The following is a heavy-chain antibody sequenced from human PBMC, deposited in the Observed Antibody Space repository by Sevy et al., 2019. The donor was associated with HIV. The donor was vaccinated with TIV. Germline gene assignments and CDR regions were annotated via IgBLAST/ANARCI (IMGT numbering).Heavy chain of an antibody. CDR1: GFSFTWYW. CDR3: ASKGGSRPIHAFDA. V-gene: IGHV3-7*01. CDR2: IKQEGSEK. J-gene: IGHJ3*01. D-gene: IGHD3-10*01. Sequence: GGSLRLSCAASGFSFTWYWMSWVRQTPEKGLEWVANIKQEGSEKNYVDSVKGRFTISRDNAKNSLYLQMNSLRAEDTAVYYCASKGGSRPIHAFDAWGQGTMVTVSS.